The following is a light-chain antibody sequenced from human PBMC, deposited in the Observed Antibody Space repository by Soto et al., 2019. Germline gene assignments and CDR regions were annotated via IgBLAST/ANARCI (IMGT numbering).Light chain of an antibody. CDR3: QQSYSSSPIT. V-gene: IGKV1-39*01. J-gene: IGKJ5*01. Sequence: DIKLTQCPCALSASVVDRVTMTCLASETISTFLNWYQHKPGKAPKLLISAASRLQSGVPPRFSGSGSGTDFTLTINSLRPEDFASYYCQQSYSSSPITFGPGTRLEIK. CDR1: ETISTF. CDR2: AAS.